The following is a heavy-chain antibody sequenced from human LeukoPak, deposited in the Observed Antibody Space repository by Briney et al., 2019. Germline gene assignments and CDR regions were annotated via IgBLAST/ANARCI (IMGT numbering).Heavy chain of an antibody. CDR3: ARDEGIAARGFDY. V-gene: IGHV3-48*04. Sequence: GGSLRLSCAASGFTFSSYSMNWVRQAPGKGLEWVSYISSSSSTIYYADSVKSRFTISRDNAKNSLYLQMNSLRAEDTAVYYCARDEGIAARGFDYWGQGTLVTVSS. D-gene: IGHD6-6*01. CDR1: GFTFSSYS. CDR2: ISSSSSTI. J-gene: IGHJ4*02.